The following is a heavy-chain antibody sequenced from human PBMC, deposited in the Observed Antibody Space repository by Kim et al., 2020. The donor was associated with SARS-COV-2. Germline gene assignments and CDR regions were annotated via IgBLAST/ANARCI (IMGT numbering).Heavy chain of an antibody. D-gene: IGHD4-4*01. Sequence: HSNPSLKSRVTISVDKSKNQFSLTLSSLTAADTAVYYCAAVTTSRWFDYWGQGTLVTVSS. V-gene: IGHV4-4*02. J-gene: IGHJ4*02. CDR3: AAVTTSRWFDY.